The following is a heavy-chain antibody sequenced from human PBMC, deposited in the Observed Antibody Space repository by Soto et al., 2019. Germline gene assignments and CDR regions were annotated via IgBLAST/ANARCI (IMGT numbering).Heavy chain of an antibody. CDR1: GFTFSSYG. V-gene: IGHV3-30*18. CDR3: AKESGTFGGVIAPLD. D-gene: IGHD3-16*02. Sequence: QVQLVESGGGVVQPGRSLRLSCAASGFTFSSYGMIWVRQSPGTGLKWVAGIAYDGRNKYYADSVKGRFTISRDNSKNTLYRQMNSLRAEDTAVYYCAKESGTFGGVIAPLDWGQGTLVTVSS. CDR2: IAYDGRNK. J-gene: IGHJ4*02.